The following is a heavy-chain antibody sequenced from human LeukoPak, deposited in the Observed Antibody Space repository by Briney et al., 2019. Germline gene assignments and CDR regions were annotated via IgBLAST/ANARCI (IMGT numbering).Heavy chain of an antibody. Sequence: GSLRLSCAASGFTFSDYGINWVRQAPGKGLEWVASISGGSTYTYYADSVKGRFTISRDNAKNSLYLQMNSLRAEDAAVYYCARDFHSRSGRPFDSWGQGTLVNVPS. V-gene: IGHV3-21*01. CDR1: GFTFSDYG. D-gene: IGHD3-10*01. CDR3: ARDFHSRSGRPFDS. CDR2: ISGGSTYT. J-gene: IGHJ4*02.